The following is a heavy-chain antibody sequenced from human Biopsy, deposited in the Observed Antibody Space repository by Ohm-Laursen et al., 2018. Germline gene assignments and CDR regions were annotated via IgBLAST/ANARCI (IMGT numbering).Heavy chain of an antibody. CDR3: AGGAAKGNPYDH. D-gene: IGHD3-10*01. Sequence: ASVKVSCKASGGTFSSYVISWVRQAPGQGLEWMGRIIPTFGTPTYAPDFQGRVTFTADKSTGTAHLDLSRLRSEDTAIYYCAGGAAKGNPYDHWGQGTLVTVSS. V-gene: IGHV1-69*06. CDR1: GGTFSSYV. J-gene: IGHJ5*02. CDR2: IIPTFGTP.